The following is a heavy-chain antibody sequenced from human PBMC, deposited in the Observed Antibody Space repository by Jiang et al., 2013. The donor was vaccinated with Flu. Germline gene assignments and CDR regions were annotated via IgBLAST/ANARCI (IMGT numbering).Heavy chain of an antibody. CDR2: INHSGST. J-gene: IGHJ4*02. CDR3: ARSIYRIAAAGTGGTDY. CDR1: GGSFSGYY. Sequence: LKPSETLSLTCAVYGGSFSGYYWSWIRQPPGKGLEWIGEINHSGSTNYNPSLKSRVTISVDTSKNQFSLKLSSVTAADTAVYYCARSIYRIAAAGTGGTDYWGQGTLVTVSS. D-gene: IGHD6-13*01. V-gene: IGHV4-34*01.